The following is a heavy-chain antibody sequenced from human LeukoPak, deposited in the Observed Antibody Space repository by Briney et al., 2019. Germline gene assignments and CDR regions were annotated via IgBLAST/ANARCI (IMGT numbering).Heavy chain of an antibody. CDR2: INTNTGNP. CDR1: GYTFTCYA. J-gene: IGHJ6*02. D-gene: IGHD6-13*01. V-gene: IGHV7-4-1*02. CDR3: ARDPRGAAVGNQYYYGMDV. Sequence: ASVKVSCKASGYTFTCYAMNWVRQAPGQGLEWMGWINTNTGNPTYAQGFTGRFVFSLDTSVSTAYLQISSLKAEDTAVYYCARDPRGAAVGNQYYYGMDVWGQGTTVTVSS.